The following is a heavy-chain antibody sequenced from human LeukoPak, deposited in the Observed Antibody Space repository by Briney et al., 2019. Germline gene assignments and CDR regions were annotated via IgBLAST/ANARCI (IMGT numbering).Heavy chain of an antibody. CDR3: ARDGQLVLVWSYFDY. V-gene: IGHV3-21*01. J-gene: IGHJ4*02. Sequence: GGSLRLSCAASGFTFSSYSMNWVRQAPGKGLEWVSSISSSSSYIYYADSVKGRFTISRDNAKNSLYLQMNSLRAEDTAVYYCARDGQLVLVWSYFDYWGQGTLVTVSS. D-gene: IGHD6-13*01. CDR1: GFTFSSYS. CDR2: ISSSSSYI.